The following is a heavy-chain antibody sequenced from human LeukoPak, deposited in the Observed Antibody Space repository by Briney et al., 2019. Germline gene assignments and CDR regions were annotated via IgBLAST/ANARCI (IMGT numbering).Heavy chain of an antibody. J-gene: IGHJ4*02. CDR3: LWHWLDY. CDR1: GFTFSGSA. CDR2: IKSKTDGGTA. V-gene: IGHV3-15*01. Sequence: GGSLRLSCVASGFTFSGSAMRWVRQAPGKGLEWVGRIKSKTDGGTADYAAPVKGRFTISRDDSKNTLYLQMNSLKTEDTAVYCCLWHWLDYWGQGTLVTVSS. D-gene: IGHD1-1*01.